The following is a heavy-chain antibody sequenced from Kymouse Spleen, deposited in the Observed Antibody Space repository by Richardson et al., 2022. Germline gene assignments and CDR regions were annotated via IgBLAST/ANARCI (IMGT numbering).Heavy chain of an antibody. CDR2: IYYSGST. V-gene: IGHV4-39*01. CDR1: GGSISSSSYY. J-gene: IGHJ6*02. Sequence: QLQLQESGPGLVKPSETLSLTCTVSGGSISSSSYYWGWIRQPPGKGLEWIGSIYYSGSTYYNPSLKSRVTISVDTSKNQFSLKLSSVTAADTAVYYCARQKQQLRYYYGMDVWGQGTTVTVSS. CDR3: ARQKQQLRYYYGMDV. D-gene: IGHD6-13*01.